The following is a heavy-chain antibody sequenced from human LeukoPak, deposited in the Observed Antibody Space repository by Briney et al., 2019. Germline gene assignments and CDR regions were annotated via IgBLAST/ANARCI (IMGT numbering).Heavy chain of an antibody. Sequence: GGSLRLSCAASGFTFSDYYMDWVRQAPGTGLEWLARSRNKANSYTTEYAASVKGRFTISRDDSKSSLYLQMSSLKTDDTAVYYCVRGHWGFDNWGQGTLVTVSS. D-gene: IGHD7-27*01. CDR3: VRGHWGFDN. CDR2: SRNKANSYTT. V-gene: IGHV3-72*01. CDR1: GFTFSDYY. J-gene: IGHJ4*02.